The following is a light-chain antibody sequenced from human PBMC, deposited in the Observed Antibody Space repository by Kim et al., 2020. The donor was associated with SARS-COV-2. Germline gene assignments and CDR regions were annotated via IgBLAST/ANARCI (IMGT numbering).Light chain of an antibody. CDR2: LNSDGSH. Sequence: QPVLTQSPSASASLGSSVKLTCTLSSGHSRYDIAWHQQQPEKGPRYLMRLNSDGSHTKGDGIPDRFSGSISGAERYLTISSLQSEDEADYYCQTWGSGIVLFAGGTQLTVL. CDR3: QTWGSGIVL. J-gene: IGLJ2*01. CDR1: SGHSRYD. V-gene: IGLV4-69*01.